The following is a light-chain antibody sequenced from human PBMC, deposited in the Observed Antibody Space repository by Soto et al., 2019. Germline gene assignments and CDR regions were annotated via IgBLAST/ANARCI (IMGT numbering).Light chain of an antibody. V-gene: IGKV3-20*01. CDR3: QQYGSSIIT. CDR1: QSVSSSY. CDR2: GAS. J-gene: IGKJ5*01. Sequence: EIVLTQSPGTLSLSPGERATLSCRASQSVSSSYLAWYQQKPGQAPRLLIYGASSRATGIPDRFSGSGSGTDFTLTISRLEPEDFAVYYCQQYGSSIITFGQGIRLEIK.